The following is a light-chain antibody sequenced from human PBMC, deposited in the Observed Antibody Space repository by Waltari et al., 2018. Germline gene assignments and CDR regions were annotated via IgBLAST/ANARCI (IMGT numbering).Light chain of an antibody. J-gene: IGLJ2*01. CDR1: SSGVGGYHS. V-gene: IGLV2-14*03. CDR2: DVR. Sequence: QSALTQPASVSGSPGQSISISCTGTSSGVGGYHSVSWYQQLPGKAPKLIIYDVRNRPSGISHRFSGSKSANTASLTISGLQAEDEAVYYCSSYTNRFTFFGGGTKLTVL. CDR3: SSYTNRFTF.